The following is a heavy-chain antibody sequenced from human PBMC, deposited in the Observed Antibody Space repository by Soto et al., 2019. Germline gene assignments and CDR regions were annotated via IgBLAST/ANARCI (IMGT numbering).Heavy chain of an antibody. CDR2: INHSGST. Sequence: QVHLQQWGAGLLKPSETLSLTCAVYGGSFSGYYWSWIRQPPGKGLEWIGEINHSGSTNYNPSLKSRVSISVGTSNNPFSLQLSSVTAADTAVYYWARGRGDGYNQHWYFDLWGRGTLVTVSS. CDR3: ARGRGDGYNQHWYFDL. V-gene: IGHV4-34*01. D-gene: IGHD3-10*01. CDR1: GGSFSGYY. J-gene: IGHJ2*01.